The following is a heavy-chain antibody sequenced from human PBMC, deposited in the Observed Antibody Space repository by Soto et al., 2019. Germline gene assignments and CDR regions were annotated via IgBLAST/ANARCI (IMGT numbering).Heavy chain of an antibody. CDR3: ARSPWSVHGWRTFDL. Sequence: SDTLSLTCTVSDDSFRGADYYWSWIRQPLGKGPEWIGYTYYNGDTKYNPALKSRVTMSVDTSKNQFSLRLSSVTAADTAGYFSARSPWSVHGWRTFDLWGRGILVTVSS. CDR2: TYYNGDT. V-gene: IGHV4-30-4*02. CDR1: DDSFRGADYY. D-gene: IGHD6-19*01. J-gene: IGHJ4*02.